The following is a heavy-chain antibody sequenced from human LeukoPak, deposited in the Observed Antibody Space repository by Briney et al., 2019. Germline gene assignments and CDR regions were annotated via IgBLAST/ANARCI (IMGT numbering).Heavy chain of an antibody. CDR1: GYTFSSCN. Sequence: GGTLSLSCNAYGYTFSSCNMIGVGEAPGNELKWVSAISGSGGSTYYADSVKGRFTISRDNSKNTLYLQMNSLRAEDTAVYYCAKESPTYYDILTGYYKGDLFDYWGQGTLVTVSS. CDR3: AKESPTYYDILTGYYKGDLFDY. V-gene: IGHV3-23*01. J-gene: IGHJ4*02. CDR2: ISGSGGST. D-gene: IGHD3-9*01.